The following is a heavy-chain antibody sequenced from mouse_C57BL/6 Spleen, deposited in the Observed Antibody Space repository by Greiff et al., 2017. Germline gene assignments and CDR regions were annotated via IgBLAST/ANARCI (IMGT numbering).Heavy chain of an antibody. CDR2: IDPSDSYT. CDR3: ARDDGGTNSY. D-gene: IGHD1-1*02. CDR1: GYTFTSYW. J-gene: IGHJ3*01. Sequence: QVQLQQPGAELVMPGASVKLSCKASGYTFTSYWMHWVKQRPGQGLEWIGEIDPSDSYTNYNQKFKGKSTLTVDKSSSTAYMQLSSLSSEDSAVYYCARDDGGTNSYWGQGTLVTVSA. V-gene: IGHV1-69*01.